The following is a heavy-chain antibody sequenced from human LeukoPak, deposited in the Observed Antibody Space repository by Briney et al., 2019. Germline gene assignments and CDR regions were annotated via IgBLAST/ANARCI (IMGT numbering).Heavy chain of an antibody. CDR1: GGSIRSYY. V-gene: IGHV4-59*01. CDR2: IYYSGST. CDR3: AXXXSSWYFWFDP. J-gene: IGHJ5*02. D-gene: IGHD6-13*01. Sequence: SETLSLTCTVSGGSIRSYYWSWIRQPPGKGLEWIGYIYYSGSTNYNPALKSRVTISVDTSKNQFSLKLTSVTAADAAVYYCAXXXSSWYFWFDPWGQGTLVTVSS.